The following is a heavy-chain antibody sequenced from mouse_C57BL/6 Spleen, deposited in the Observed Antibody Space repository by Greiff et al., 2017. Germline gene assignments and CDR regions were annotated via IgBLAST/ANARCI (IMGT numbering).Heavy chain of an antibody. V-gene: IGHV1-61*01. J-gene: IGHJ3*01. CDR1: GYTFTSYW. D-gene: IGHD1-1*01. CDR3: ARSYCDGSSPWFAY. Sequence: QVQLQQPGAELVRPGSSVKLSCKASGYTFTSYWMDWVKQRPGQGLEWIGHIYPSDSETHYNQKFKDKATLTADKSSSTAYMQLSSLTSEDSAVCYFARSYCDGSSPWFAYWGQGTLVTVSA. CDR2: IYPSDSET.